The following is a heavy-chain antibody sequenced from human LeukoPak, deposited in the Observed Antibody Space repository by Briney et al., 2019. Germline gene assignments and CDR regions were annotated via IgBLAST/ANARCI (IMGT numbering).Heavy chain of an antibody. D-gene: IGHD6-13*01. V-gene: IGHV5-51*01. Sequence: GESLKISCKGSGYSFTSYWIGWVRQMPGKGLEWMGIIYPGDSHTRYSPSFQGQVTISADKSISTAYLQWSSLKASDTAMYYCARQSSSWFQNTPYYFDYWGQGTLVTVSS. J-gene: IGHJ4*02. CDR1: GYSFTSYW. CDR3: ARQSSSWFQNTPYYFDY. CDR2: IYPGDSHT.